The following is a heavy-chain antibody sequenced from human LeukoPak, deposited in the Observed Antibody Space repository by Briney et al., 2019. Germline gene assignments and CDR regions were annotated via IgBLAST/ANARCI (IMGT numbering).Heavy chain of an antibody. CDR3: AKDETTYYDILTGYYHY. D-gene: IGHD3-9*01. CDR2: IYSGGST. V-gene: IGHV3-53*01. CDR1: GFTVSGNS. J-gene: IGHJ4*02. Sequence: PGGSLRLSCAASGFTVSGNSMNWVRQAPGKGLEWVSLIYSGGSTYYADSVKGRFTISRDNSKNTLYLQMNSLRAEDTAVYYCAKDETTYYDILTGYYHYWGQGTLVTVSS.